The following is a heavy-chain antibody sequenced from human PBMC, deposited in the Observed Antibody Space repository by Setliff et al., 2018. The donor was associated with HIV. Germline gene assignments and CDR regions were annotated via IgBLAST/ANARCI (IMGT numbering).Heavy chain of an antibody. D-gene: IGHD5-18*01. V-gene: IGHV3-23*01. Sequence: PGGSLRLSCAASGFSFSDYAMTWVRQAPGKGLEWVSSICGSGGSTYYADSVKGRFTISRDSSKNTLYLQMNSLRAEDTAVYYCAKTWIQLWATEDYWGQGTLVTVSS. CDR1: GFSFSDYA. CDR2: ICGSGGST. J-gene: IGHJ4*02. CDR3: AKTWIQLWATEDY.